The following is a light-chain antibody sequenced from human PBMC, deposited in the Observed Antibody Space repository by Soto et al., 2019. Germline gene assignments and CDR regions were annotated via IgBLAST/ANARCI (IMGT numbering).Light chain of an antibody. J-gene: IGLJ3*02. Sequence: QSALTQPASVSGSPGQSITISCTGTNGDVGAYDYVSWYQQHAGKAPKLMISQVNNRPSGVSNRFSGPKFGNTASLTVSRLQAEDEADYYCCSYAGSNTWVFGGGTKVTVL. V-gene: IGLV2-14*01. CDR3: CSYAGSNTWV. CDR2: QVN. CDR1: NGDVGAYDY.